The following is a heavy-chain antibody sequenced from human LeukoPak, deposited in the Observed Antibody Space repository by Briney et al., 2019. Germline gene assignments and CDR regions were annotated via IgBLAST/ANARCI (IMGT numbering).Heavy chain of an antibody. Sequence: GESLKISCQGSGFTFTSYWIGWVRQVPGKGLEWMGIIYPGESDTRYSPSFQGQVTISADKSISTAYLQWSSLKASDTAMYYCARPTMVRGVIGPFDPWGQGTLVTVSS. CDR1: GFTFTSYW. CDR3: ARPTMVRGVIGPFDP. CDR2: IYPGESDT. D-gene: IGHD3-10*01. V-gene: IGHV5-51*01. J-gene: IGHJ5*02.